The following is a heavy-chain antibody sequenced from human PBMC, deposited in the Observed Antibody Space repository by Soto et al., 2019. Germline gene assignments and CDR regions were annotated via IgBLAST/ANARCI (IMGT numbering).Heavy chain of an antibody. CDR2: IYYSGST. Sequence: PSETLSLTCTVSGGSISSSSYYWGWIRQPPGKGLEWIGSIYYSGSTYYNPSLKSRVTISVDTSKNQFSLKLSSVTAADTAVYYCERVDSSGSAFDYWGQGTLVTVSS. D-gene: IGHD3-22*01. V-gene: IGHV4-39*01. CDR1: GGSISSSSYY. J-gene: IGHJ4*02. CDR3: ERVDSSGSAFDY.